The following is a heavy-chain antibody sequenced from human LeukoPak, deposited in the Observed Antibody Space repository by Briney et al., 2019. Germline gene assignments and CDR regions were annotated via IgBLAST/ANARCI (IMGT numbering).Heavy chain of an antibody. CDR3: ARSLDDFWSCFYYHYMDV. V-gene: IGHV4-59*01. J-gene: IGHJ6*03. CDR2: IYYSGST. Sequence: PSETLSLTCTVSGGSISSCYWSWIRQPPGKGLEWIGYIYYSGSTNYNPSLESRVTISVDTSKNQFSLKLSSVTAADTAVYYCARSLDDFWSCFYYHYMDVLGKGTTV. CDR1: GGSISSCY. D-gene: IGHD3-3*01.